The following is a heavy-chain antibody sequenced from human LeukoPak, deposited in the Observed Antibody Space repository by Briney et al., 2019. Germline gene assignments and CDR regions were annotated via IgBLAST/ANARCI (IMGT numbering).Heavy chain of an antibody. D-gene: IGHD3-16*01. CDR3: AKERINRGAFDY. V-gene: IGHV3-23*01. CDR1: GLHFGSYV. Sequence: SGGSLTLSCTASGLHFGSYVMNWLRQAPGKALEWVSTISARGDATYYGDSVKCRFTISRDNSKRTLYVQMISLRAEVTAVYCCAKERINRGAFDYWGQGTLVTVSS. J-gene: IGHJ4*02. CDR2: ISARGDAT.